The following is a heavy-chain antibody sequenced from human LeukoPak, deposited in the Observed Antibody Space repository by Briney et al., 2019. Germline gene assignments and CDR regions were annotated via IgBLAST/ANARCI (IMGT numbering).Heavy chain of an antibody. CDR1: GYTFTSYA. V-gene: IGHV7-4-1*02. CDR2: INTNTENP. Sequence: ASVKVSCKASGYTFTSYAMNWVRQAPGQGLEWMGWINTNTENPAYAQGFTGRFVFFLDSSVSTAYLQISSLKAEDTAVYYCARMGYCTRATCGGAFDFWGQGTLVTVSS. J-gene: IGHJ4*02. CDR3: ARMGYCTRATCGGAFDF. D-gene: IGHD2-8*01.